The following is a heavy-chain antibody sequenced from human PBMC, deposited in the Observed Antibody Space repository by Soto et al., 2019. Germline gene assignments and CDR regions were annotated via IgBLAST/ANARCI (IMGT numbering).Heavy chain of an antibody. V-gene: IGHV3-23*01. CDR3: AKWDGYGDH. D-gene: IGHD5-18*01. Sequence: EVQLLESGGDLVQPGGSLRLSCAASGFSFSSYSFTWVRQAPGKGLEWVAGISIGGDKTCQADSGKGRFTISRDNSKNTVYLQMKSLRVDDTAVYYCAKWDGYGDHWGQGTLVTVSS. CDR1: GFSFSSYS. J-gene: IGHJ5*02. CDR2: ISIGGDKT.